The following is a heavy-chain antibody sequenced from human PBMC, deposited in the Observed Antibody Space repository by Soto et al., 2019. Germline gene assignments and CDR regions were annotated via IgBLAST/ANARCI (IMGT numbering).Heavy chain of an antibody. J-gene: IGHJ4*02. CDR2: IYYSGSS. CDR1: GGSISSYF. Sequence: QVQLQESGPGLLKSSETLSLTCTVSGGSISSYFWGWLRQPPGKGLEWISNIYYSGSSNSNPSLKSRVTISVDSSKNQLSLKLSSVTAADTAVYFCARAGSSWFFDLWGQGTLVTVSS. V-gene: IGHV4-59*01. CDR3: ARAGSSWFFDL. D-gene: IGHD6-13*01.